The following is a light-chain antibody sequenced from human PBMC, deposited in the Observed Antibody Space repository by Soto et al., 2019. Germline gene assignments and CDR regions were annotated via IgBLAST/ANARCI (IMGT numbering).Light chain of an antibody. V-gene: IGKV1-39*01. J-gene: IGKJ4*01. Sequence: DMQRTQSPSSLSSSVGDRVAITCRSSQSISTYLNWYQQKPGKVPKLLIYAASSLQSGVPSRFSGSGSGTDFTLTISSLQPEDFATYYCQQTHTTFTFGGGTKVDIK. CDR2: AAS. CDR1: QSISTY. CDR3: QQTHTTFT.